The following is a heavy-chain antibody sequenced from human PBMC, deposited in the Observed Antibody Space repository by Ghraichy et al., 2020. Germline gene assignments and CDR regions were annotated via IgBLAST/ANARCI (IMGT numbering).Heavy chain of an antibody. J-gene: IGHJ4*02. D-gene: IGHD3-22*01. V-gene: IGHV3-7*01. CDR2: IKQDESEK. Sequence: GGSLNISCAGSGFTFSSHWMSWVRQAPGKGPEWVANIKQDESEKYYVDSVKGRFTISRDNAKNSLYLQMNSLRVEDTAVYYCARAGEYYYDSSGYYTYWGQGTLVTVSS. CDR1: GFTFSSHW. CDR3: ARAGEYYYDSSGYYTY.